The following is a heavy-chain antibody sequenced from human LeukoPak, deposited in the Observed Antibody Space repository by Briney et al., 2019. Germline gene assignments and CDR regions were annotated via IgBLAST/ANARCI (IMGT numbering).Heavy chain of an antibody. CDR2: ISSSSNYI. J-gene: IGHJ4*02. D-gene: IGHD3-22*01. CDR3: AREGDSSGIFDY. Sequence: GGSLRLSCAASGFSSYTTNWVRQAPGKGLEWVSSISSSSNYIYYADSVKGRFTISRDNAKNSLYLQMNSLRAEDTAVYYCAREGDSSGIFDYWGQGTLVTVSS. CDR1: GFSSYT. V-gene: IGHV3-21*01.